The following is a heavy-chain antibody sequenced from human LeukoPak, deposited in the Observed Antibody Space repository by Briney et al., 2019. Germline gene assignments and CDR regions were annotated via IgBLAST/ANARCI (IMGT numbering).Heavy chain of an antibody. CDR3: ARSWNYVGYFDY. J-gene: IGHJ4*02. Sequence: PSETLSLTCAVSGGSISSGGYSWSWIRQPPGKGLEWIGYIYHSGSTYYNPSLKSRVTISVDRSKNQFSLQLNSVTPEDTAVYYCARSWNYVGYFDYWGQGTLVTVSS. D-gene: IGHD1-7*01. V-gene: IGHV4-30-2*01. CDR1: GGSISSGGYS. CDR2: IYHSGST.